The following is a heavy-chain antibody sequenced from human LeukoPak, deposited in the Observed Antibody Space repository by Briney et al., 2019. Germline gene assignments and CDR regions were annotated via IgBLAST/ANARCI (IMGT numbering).Heavy chain of an antibody. J-gene: IGHJ3*02. V-gene: IGHV4-30-2*03. D-gene: IGHD3-3*01. CDR3: ARPPFWSGYRTINDAFDI. CDR1: GGSISSGGYY. CDR2: IYHSGST. Sequence: PSQTLSLTCTVSGGSISSGGYYWSWIRQPPGKGLEWIGYIYHSGSTYYNPSLKSRVTISVDTSKNQFSLKLSSVTAADTAVYYCARPPFWSGYRTINDAFDIWGQGTMVTVSS.